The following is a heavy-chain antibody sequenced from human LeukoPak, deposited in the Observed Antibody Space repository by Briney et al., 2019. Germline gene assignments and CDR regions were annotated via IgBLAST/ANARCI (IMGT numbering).Heavy chain of an antibody. V-gene: IGHV1-18*01. CDR2: ISVYNGHT. Sequence: ASVKVSCKASGYTFTNYCITWVRQAPGQGLEWTGWISVYNGHTNYAQKLQGRVTMTTDTSTSTAYMELRSLRSDDTAIYYCARDREAAGQKLTDYWGQGTLVTVSS. CDR1: GYTFTNYC. J-gene: IGHJ4*02. CDR3: ARDREAAGQKLTDY. D-gene: IGHD6-13*01.